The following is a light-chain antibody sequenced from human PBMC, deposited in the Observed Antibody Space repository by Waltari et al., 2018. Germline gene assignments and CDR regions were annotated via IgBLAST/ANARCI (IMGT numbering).Light chain of an antibody. V-gene: IGLV2-14*01. CDR3: SSYTSSSVYV. Sequence: QSALTQPASVSGSPGQSITISCTGTSSDVGGYNYVSWYQQHPGKAPKLMIYDFSTRTHHCKPPKTRSCEISTRATGVSTRLTGSKSGNPASLTISGLQAEDEADYYCSSYTSSSVYVFGTGTKVTVL. CDR2: EIS. J-gene: IGLJ1*01. CDR1: SSDVGGYNY.